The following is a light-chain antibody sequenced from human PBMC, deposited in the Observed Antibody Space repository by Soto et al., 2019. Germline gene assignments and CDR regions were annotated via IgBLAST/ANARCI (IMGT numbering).Light chain of an antibody. V-gene: IGLV1-47*01. Sequence: QSALTQPPSASGTPGQRVSISCSGSRSNIGRNYVYWYQQLPGTAPKLLIQRNNERPSGVPDRFSGSKSGTSVSLAISGLRSEDEATYYCSSYTDRNNLVFGTGTKVTVL. CDR2: RNN. CDR1: RSNIGRNY. CDR3: SSYTDRNNLV. J-gene: IGLJ1*01.